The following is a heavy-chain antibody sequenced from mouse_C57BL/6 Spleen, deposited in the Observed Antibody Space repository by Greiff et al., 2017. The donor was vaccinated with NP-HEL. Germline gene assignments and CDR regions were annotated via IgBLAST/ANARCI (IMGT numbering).Heavy chain of an antibody. CDR1: GFTFSNYW. D-gene: IGHD3-2*02. J-gene: IGHJ2*01. CDR3: TSDSSGYGDY. CDR2: IRLKSDNYAT. Sequence: EVKLVESGGGLVQPGGSMKLSCVASGFTFSNYWMNWVRQSPEKGLEWVAQIRLKSDNYATLYAESVKGRFTISRDDSKSSVYLQMNNLRAEDTGIYYCTSDSSGYGDYWGQGTTLTVSS. V-gene: IGHV6-3*01.